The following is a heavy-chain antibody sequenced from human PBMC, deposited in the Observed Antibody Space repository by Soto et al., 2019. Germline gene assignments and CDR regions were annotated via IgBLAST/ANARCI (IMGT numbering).Heavy chain of an antibody. CDR3: AREAVAGPLDAFDI. CDR1: GHSISCYS. Sequence: SETLSPTCTISGHSISCYSWSVIRHPPGKGQEWIGYIYYSGSTNYNLSLKSRVTISVDTSKNQFSLKLSSVTAADTAVYYCAREAVAGPLDAFDIWGQATMVTVSS. D-gene: IGHD6-19*01. V-gene: IGHV4-59*01. J-gene: IGHJ3*02. CDR2: IYYSGST.